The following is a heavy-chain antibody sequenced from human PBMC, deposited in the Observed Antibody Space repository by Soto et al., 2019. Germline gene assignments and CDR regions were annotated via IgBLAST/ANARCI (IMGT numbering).Heavy chain of an antibody. CDR2: ISQTSTYT. CDR3: TSAERGKPGPRI. J-gene: IGHJ4*02. D-gene: IGHD1-1*01. Sequence: QAQLVESGGGLVKPGGSLRLSCAASGFTFSDYYMSWVRQAPENGLEWLSYISQTSTYTNYADSVRGRFTISRDNAKNSLYLQLNSLKAEDTAVYYCTSAERGKPGPRIWGQGTLVTVSS. V-gene: IGHV3-11*06. CDR1: GFTFSDYY.